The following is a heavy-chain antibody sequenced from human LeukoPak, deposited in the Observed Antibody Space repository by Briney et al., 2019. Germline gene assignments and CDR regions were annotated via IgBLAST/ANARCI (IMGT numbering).Heavy chain of an antibody. J-gene: IGHJ4*02. CDR2: MYYSGNT. D-gene: IGHD4/OR15-4a*01. CDR1: GGSLNTGTYY. V-gene: IGHV4-39*01. CDR3: ARHKEYGGNPTFDY. Sequence: SETLSLTCSVSGGSLNTGTYYWGWIRQPPGKGLEWIASMYYSGNTYYNSSLESRVTISIDTSKNKFSVMLRSVTDADTAVYYCARHKEYGGNPTFDYWGQGILATVSS.